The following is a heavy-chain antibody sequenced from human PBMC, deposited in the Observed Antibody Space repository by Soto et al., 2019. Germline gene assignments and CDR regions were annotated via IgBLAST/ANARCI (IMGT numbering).Heavy chain of an antibody. J-gene: IGHJ6*03. Sequence: GGSLRLSCAASGFTFSNYAMSWVRQAPGKGLEWVSGISGSAGRTSFADSVKGRFTISRDNSKNTLYLQMNSLRGEDTAVYYCAKDGWESTYYYYYMDVWGKGTTVTVSS. CDR2: ISGSAGRT. D-gene: IGHD1-26*01. V-gene: IGHV3-23*01. CDR3: AKDGWESTYYYYYMDV. CDR1: GFTFSNYA.